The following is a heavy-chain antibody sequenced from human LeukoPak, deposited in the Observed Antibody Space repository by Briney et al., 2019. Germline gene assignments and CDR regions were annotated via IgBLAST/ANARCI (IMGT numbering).Heavy chain of an antibody. D-gene: IGHD3-16*02. CDR1: AGSFSGYY. J-gene: IGHJ4*02. Sequence: PSETLSLTCAVYAGSFSGYYWSWIRQPPGEGLEWIGEINHSGSTNYNPSLKSRVTISVATYKNQFSLKLSSVTAADTAVYYCARAEIKLYNQRRYYFDYWGQGTLVTVSS. CDR2: INHSGST. CDR3: ARAEIKLYNQRRYYFDY. V-gene: IGHV4-34*01.